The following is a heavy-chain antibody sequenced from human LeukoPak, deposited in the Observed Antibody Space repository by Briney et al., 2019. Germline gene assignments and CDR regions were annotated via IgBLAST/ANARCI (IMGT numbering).Heavy chain of an antibody. Sequence: SETLSLTCAVYGGSFSGYYWSWIRQPPGKGLEWIGEINHSGSTNYNPSLESRVTISVDTSKNQFSLKLSSVTAADTAVYYCARGYYGSGRSVFGYWGQGTLVTVSS. J-gene: IGHJ4*02. CDR2: INHSGST. CDR1: GGSFSGYY. V-gene: IGHV4-34*01. CDR3: ARGYYGSGRSVFGY. D-gene: IGHD3-10*01.